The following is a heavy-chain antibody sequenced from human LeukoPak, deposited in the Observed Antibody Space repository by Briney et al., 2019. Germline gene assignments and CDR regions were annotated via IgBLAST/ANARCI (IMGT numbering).Heavy chain of an antibody. CDR1: GGSISSGDYY. J-gene: IGHJ4*02. V-gene: IGHV4-30-4*01. CDR3: ARADYCSGGSCYSY. D-gene: IGHD2-15*01. CDR2: IYYSGST. Sequence: SQTLSLTCTVSGGSISSGDYYWSWIRQPPGKGLEWIGYIYYSGSTYYNPSLKSRVTISVDTSKNQFSLKLSSVTAADTAVYYCARADYCSGGSCYSYWGQGTLVTVSS.